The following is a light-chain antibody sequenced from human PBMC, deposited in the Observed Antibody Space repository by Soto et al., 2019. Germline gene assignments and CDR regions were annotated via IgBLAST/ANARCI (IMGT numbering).Light chain of an antibody. Sequence: DIEITQSPSTLSASVGDRVTITCRASRSVSGSLAWYQQKSGRPPKVLIYDASTLEDGVPSRFSGSGSGTEFTLSISSLQPDDFETYYCQQYETYSPTFGQGTKVELK. CDR2: DAS. CDR3: QQYETYSPT. CDR1: RSVSGS. V-gene: IGKV1-5*01. J-gene: IGKJ1*01.